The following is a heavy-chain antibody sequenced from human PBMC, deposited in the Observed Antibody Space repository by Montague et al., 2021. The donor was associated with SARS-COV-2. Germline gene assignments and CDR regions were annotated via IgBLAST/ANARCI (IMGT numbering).Heavy chain of an antibody. V-gene: IGHV4-34*01. CDR3: ARLGDGVVPSPILGVGPYYSYYYMDV. D-gene: IGHD3-10*01. CDR1: GGSFSTYS. CDR2: IHHGGST. Sequence: SETLSLTCAVHGGSFSTYSWNWIRQPPGKGLEWIGEIHHGGSTNYNPSLKSRFTISADTSKNQFSLKLISVAAADTAVYYCARLGDGVVPSPILGVGPYYSYYYMDVWGKGTTVTVSS. J-gene: IGHJ6*03.